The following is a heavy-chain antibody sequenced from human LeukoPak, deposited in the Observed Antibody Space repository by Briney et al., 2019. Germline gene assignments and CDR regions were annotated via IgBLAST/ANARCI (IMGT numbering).Heavy chain of an antibody. D-gene: IGHD2-15*01. Sequence: PSETLSLTCTVSGGSISSYYWSWIRQPPGKGLEWIGYIYYSGSTNYNPSLKSRVTISVDTSKNQFSLKLSSMTAADTAVYYCARSVYCSGGSCLYGMDVWGQGTTVTVSS. V-gene: IGHV4-59*08. J-gene: IGHJ6*02. CDR2: IYYSGST. CDR3: ARSVYCSGGSCLYGMDV. CDR1: GGSISSYY.